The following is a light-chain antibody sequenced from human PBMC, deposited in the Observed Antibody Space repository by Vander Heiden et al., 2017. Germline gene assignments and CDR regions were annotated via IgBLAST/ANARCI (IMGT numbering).Light chain of an antibody. J-gene: IGLJ2*01. CDR1: SGPVSSSHY. CDR3: VLYVGSGMSV. V-gene: IGLV8-61*01. Sequence: QTMVTQEPSFSVSPGGTVTLTCGLNSGPVSSSHYSGWYQQTPGQAPRILVDNTNTRSSGVPDRFSGSILGDKAALTITGAQADDESAYYCVLYVGSGMSVFGGGTYLTVL. CDR2: NTN.